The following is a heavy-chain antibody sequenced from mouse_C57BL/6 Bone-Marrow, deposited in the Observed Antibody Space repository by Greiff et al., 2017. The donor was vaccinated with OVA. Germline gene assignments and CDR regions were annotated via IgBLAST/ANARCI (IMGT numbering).Heavy chain of an antibody. CDR1: GFTFSSYG. V-gene: IGHV5-6*01. CDR2: ISSGGSYT. CDR3: ARHRGLRAWFAY. Sequence: EVQLVESGGDLVKPGGSLKLSCAASGFTFSSYGMSWVRQTPDKRLEWVATISSGGSYTYYPDSVKGRFTISRDNAKNTLYLQMSSLKSEDTAIYYCARHRGLRAWFAYWGQGTLVTVSA. J-gene: IGHJ3*01. D-gene: IGHD1-1*01.